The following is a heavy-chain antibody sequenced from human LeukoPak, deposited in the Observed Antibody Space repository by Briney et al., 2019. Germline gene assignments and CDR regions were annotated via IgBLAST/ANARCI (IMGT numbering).Heavy chain of an antibody. V-gene: IGHV3-23*01. D-gene: IGHD2-2*02. CDR3: AKDRDIVVVPAAIVDY. CDR2: ISGSGGST. J-gene: IGHJ4*02. CDR1: GFTVSSNY. Sequence: PGGSLRLSCAASGFTVSSNYMSWVRQAPGKGLEWVSAISGSGGSTYYADSVKGRFTISRDNSKNTLYLQMNSLRAEDTAVYYCAKDRDIVVVPAAIVDYWGQGTLVTVSS.